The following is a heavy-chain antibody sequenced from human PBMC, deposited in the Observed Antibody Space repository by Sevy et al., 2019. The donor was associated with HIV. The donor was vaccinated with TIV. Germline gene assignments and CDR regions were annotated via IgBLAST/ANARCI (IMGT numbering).Heavy chain of an antibody. J-gene: IGHJ3*02. CDR1: GFSFSTYD. CDR2: INTAGDT. CDR3: ARGLYMPYYETTSPSVGAFDI. V-gene: IGHV3-13*01. Sequence: GGSLRLSCAASGFSFSTYDMHWVRQVTGKGLEWVSAINTAGDTYYPDSVKGRFTISRENAKNSLHLHMSSLRAGDTAVYYCARGLYMPYYETTSPSVGAFDIWGQGTMVTVS. D-gene: IGHD3-22*01.